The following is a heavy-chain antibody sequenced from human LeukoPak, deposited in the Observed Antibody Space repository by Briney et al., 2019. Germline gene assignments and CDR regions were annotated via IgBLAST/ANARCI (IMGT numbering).Heavy chain of an antibody. V-gene: IGHV3-66*02. D-gene: IGHD3-22*01. CDR3: ARDRDDSSVHHYFDY. J-gene: IGHJ4*02. Sequence: PGGSLRLSCAASGFTVEAHFMSWVRQAPGKGLEWVSVLYHGDRTYYADSVKGRFTISRDSSESTVYLQMKSLRDEDTAVYYCARDRDDSSVHHYFDYWGQGALVTVSS. CDR2: LYHGDRT. CDR1: GFTVEAHF.